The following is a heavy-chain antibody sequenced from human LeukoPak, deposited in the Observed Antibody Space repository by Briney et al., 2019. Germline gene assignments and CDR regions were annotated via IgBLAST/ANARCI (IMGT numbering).Heavy chain of an antibody. CDR3: ARGRTLDY. Sequence: QPGGSLRLSCAASGSTFSSYWMHWVRQAPGKGLVWVSRITSDGSSTSYADSVKGRFTISRDNAKNTLYLQMNSLRAEDTAVYYCARGRTLDYWGQGTLVTVSS. CDR1: GSTFSSYW. CDR2: ITSDGSST. V-gene: IGHV3-74*01. J-gene: IGHJ4*02.